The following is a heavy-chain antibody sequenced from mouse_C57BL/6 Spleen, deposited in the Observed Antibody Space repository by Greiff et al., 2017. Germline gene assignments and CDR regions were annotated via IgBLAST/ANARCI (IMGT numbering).Heavy chain of an antibody. CDR3: TRGDGYDGSFAY. D-gene: IGHD2-2*01. Sequence: QVQLQQSGAELVRPGASVTLSCKASGYTFTDYEMHWVKQTPVHGLDWIGAIDPETGGTAYNQKFKGKAILTADKSSSPAYMDLRSLTSEDSAVYYCTRGDGYDGSFAYWGQGTLVTVSA. CDR1: GYTFTDYE. J-gene: IGHJ3*01. V-gene: IGHV1-15*01. CDR2: IDPETGGT.